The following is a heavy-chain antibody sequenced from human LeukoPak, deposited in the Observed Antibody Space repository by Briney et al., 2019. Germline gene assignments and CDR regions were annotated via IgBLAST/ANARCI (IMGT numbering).Heavy chain of an antibody. J-gene: IGHJ6*03. D-gene: IGHD5-18*01. CDR2: IYSSGST. V-gene: IGHV4-4*07. CDR3: AREYNYGSCYMDV. Sequence: SETLSLTCTVSGGSISSYYWTWIRQPAGKGLEWIGRIYSSGSTNYSPSLKSRVTMSVDTSKNQFSLKLNSVTAADTAVYYCAREYNYGSCYMDVWGKGTTVTVSS. CDR1: GGSISSYY.